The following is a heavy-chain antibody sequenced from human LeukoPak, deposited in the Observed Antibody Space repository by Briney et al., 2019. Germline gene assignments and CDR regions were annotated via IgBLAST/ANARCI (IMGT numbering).Heavy chain of an antibody. D-gene: IGHD6-6*01. CDR3: ARGPYSSSSYYYDY. V-gene: IGHV1-46*01. J-gene: IGHJ4*02. Sequence: ASVKVPCTASGYTFITNDYIYWVRQAPGQGLGWMGIINPSAGSTSYAQKFQGRVTMTRDTSTNTVYIELSSLRSDDTAVYYCARGPYSSSSYYYDYWGQGTPVTVSS. CDR1: GYTFITNDY. CDR2: INPSAGST.